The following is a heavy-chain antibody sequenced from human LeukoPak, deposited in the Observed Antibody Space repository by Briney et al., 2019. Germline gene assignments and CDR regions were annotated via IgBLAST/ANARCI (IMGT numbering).Heavy chain of an antibody. Sequence: PVGSLRLSCAASGFTFSNYAMSWVRQAPGKGLEWVSAISGSGGTTYYADSVKGRFTISRDNSKNTLYLQMNNLRAEDTAVYFCAKDRVADGQRWGSGDYWGQGTLVTVSS. CDR2: ISGSGGTT. CDR3: AKDRVADGQRWGSGDY. J-gene: IGHJ4*02. D-gene: IGHD7-27*01. V-gene: IGHV3-23*01. CDR1: GFTFSNYA.